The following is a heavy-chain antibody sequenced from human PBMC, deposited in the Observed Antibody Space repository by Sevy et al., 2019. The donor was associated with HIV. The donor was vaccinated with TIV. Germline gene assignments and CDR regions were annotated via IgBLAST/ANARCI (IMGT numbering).Heavy chain of an antibody. CDR3: AREGAISFIVGATTGAFDI. J-gene: IGHJ3*02. D-gene: IGHD1-26*01. CDR1: RFTFSNYW. Sequence: GGSLRLSCAASRFTFSNYWMSWVRQAPGKGLEWVANIKQDGSEKYYVDSVKGRFTISRDNTKNSLYLQMNSLRAEDTAVYCAREGAISFIVGATTGAFDIWGLGTMVTVSS. V-gene: IGHV3-7*01. CDR2: IKQDGSEK.